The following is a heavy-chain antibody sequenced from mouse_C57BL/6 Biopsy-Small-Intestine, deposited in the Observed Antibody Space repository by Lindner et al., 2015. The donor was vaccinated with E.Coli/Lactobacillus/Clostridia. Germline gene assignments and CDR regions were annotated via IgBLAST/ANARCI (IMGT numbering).Heavy chain of an antibody. CDR3: ARHSGNYDWYFDV. Sequence: VQLQESGPGLVAPLQSLSITCTVSGFSLTSYAISWVRQPPGKGLEWLGVIWTGGGTNYNSALKSRLSISKDNSKSQVFLKMNSLQTDDTAMYYCARHSGNYDWYFDVWGTGTTVTVSS. V-gene: IGHV2-9-1*01. D-gene: IGHD2-1*01. J-gene: IGHJ1*03. CDR2: IWTGGGT. CDR1: GFSLTSYA.